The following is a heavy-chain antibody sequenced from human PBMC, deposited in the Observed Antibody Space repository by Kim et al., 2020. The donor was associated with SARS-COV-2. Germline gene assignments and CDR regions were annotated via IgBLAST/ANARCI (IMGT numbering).Heavy chain of an antibody. V-gene: IGHV4-59*13. CDR1: GGSISSYY. CDR2: IYDSGST. Sequence: SETLSLTCTVSGGSISSYYWTWIRQPPGKGLEWIGYIYDSGSTNYNPSLKSRVTISVDTSKNQFSLRLSSVTAADTAVYYCARGVIPDFAFWSGYSYDY. J-gene: IGHJ4*01. CDR3: ARGVIPDFAFWSGYSYDY. D-gene: IGHD3-3*01.